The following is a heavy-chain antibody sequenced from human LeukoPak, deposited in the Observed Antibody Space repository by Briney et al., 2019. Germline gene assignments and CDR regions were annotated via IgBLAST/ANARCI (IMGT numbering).Heavy chain of an antibody. D-gene: IGHD2-15*01. V-gene: IGHV3-23*05. CDR3: ARGRGRNPSGYYYYMDV. Sequence: QSGGSLRLSCAASGFTFSSYWMHWVRQAPGKGLEWVSSLSISGENTYYADSVKGRFTISRDNSKDTLYLLMSSLRADDTAVYYCARGRGRNPSGYYYYMDVWGKGTTVTISS. CDR1: GFTFSSYW. CDR2: LSISGENT. J-gene: IGHJ6*03.